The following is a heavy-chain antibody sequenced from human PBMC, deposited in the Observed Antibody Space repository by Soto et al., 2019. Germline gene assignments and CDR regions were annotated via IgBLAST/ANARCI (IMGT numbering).Heavy chain of an antibody. CDR2: IYYSWST. CDR1: GGSISSSSYY. Sequence: QLQLQESGPGLVKPSETLSLTCSVSGGSISSSSYYWGWIRQPPGKGLEWIGSIYYSWSTYYNPSLKSRXXIXVXMAKNQFSLKLSSVTAADTAVYYCARRRDGYSYFDYWGQGTLVTVSS. D-gene: IGHD4-4*01. J-gene: IGHJ4*02. CDR3: ARRRDGYSYFDY. V-gene: IGHV4-39*01.